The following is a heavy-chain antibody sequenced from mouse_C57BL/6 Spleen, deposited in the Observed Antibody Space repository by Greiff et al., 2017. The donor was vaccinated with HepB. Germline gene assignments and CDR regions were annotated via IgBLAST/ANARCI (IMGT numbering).Heavy chain of an antibody. J-gene: IGHJ2*01. CDR3: ARDDYLYYFDY. V-gene: IGHV1-82*01. CDR1: GSAFSSSW. CDR2: IYPGAGDT. D-gene: IGHD2-4*01. Sequence: VQLQQSGPELVKPGASVKISCKASGSAFSSSWMNWVKQRPGKGLEWIGRIYPGAGDTNYNGKFKGKATLTADKSSSTAYMQLSSLTSEDSAVYCCARDDYLYYFDYWGQGTTLTVSA.